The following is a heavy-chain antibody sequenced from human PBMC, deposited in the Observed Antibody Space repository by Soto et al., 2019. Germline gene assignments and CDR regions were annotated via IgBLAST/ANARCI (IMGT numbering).Heavy chain of an antibody. CDR3: AVVVSRELRIKKAFDV. J-gene: IGHJ3*01. CDR2: ILPIFGST. CDR1: GGTFSSYG. Sequence: QVQLVQSGAEVKKPGSSVKVSCKASGGTFSSYGVNWVRQAPGQGLEWMGGILPIFGSTNYAQKFQGRVTMTADESTSTAYMELSSLRSEDTALYFCAVVVSRELRIKKAFDVWGQGTMVTVSS. V-gene: IGHV1-69*01. D-gene: IGHD1-26*01.